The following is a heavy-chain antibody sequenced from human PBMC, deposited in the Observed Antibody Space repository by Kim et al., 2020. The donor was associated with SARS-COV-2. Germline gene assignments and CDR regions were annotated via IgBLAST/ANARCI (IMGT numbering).Heavy chain of an antibody. CDR1: GGSFSGYY. D-gene: IGHD3-9*01. CDR3: ARGLIDYDILTGNLYYYYMDV. CDR2: INHSGST. J-gene: IGHJ6*03. V-gene: IGHV4-34*01. Sequence: SETLSLTCAVYGGSFSGYYWSWIRQPPGKGLEWIGEINHSGSTNYNPSLKSRVTISVDTSKNQFSLKLSSVTAADTAVYYCARGLIDYDILTGNLYYYYMDVWGQGTTVTVSS.